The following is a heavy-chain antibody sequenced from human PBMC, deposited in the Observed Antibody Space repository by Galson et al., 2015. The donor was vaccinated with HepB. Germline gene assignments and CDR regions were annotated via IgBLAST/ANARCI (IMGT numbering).Heavy chain of an antibody. CDR2: IYSGGST. D-gene: IGHD6-19*01. Sequence: LRLSCAASGFTVSSNYMSWVRQAPGKGLEWVSVIYSGGSTYYADSVKGRFTISRDNSKNTLYLQMNSLRAEDTAVYYCARGLVHSSGWGDYYMDVWGKGTTVTVSS. CDR3: ARGLVHSSGWGDYYMDV. J-gene: IGHJ6*03. V-gene: IGHV3-66*01. CDR1: GFTVSSNY.